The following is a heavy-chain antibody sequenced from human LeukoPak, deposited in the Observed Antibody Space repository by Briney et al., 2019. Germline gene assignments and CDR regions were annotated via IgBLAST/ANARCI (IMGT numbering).Heavy chain of an antibody. V-gene: IGHV3-30*18. D-gene: IGHD5-18*01. CDR2: ISYDGSNK. Sequence: GGPLRLSCAASGFTFSSYGMHWVRQAPGKGLEWVAVISYDGSNKYYADSVKGRFTISRDNSKNTLYLQMNSLRAEDTAVYYCAKDGRGYSCGYYYWGQGTLVTVSS. CDR3: AKDGRGYSCGYYY. CDR1: GFTFSSYG. J-gene: IGHJ4*02.